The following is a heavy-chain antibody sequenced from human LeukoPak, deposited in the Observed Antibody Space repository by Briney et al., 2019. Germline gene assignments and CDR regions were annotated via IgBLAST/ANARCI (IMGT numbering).Heavy chain of an antibody. J-gene: IGHJ5*02. Sequence: SETLSLTCTVSGGSISSSSYYWGWIRQPPGKGLEWIGSIYYSGSTYYNPSLKSRVTISVDTSKNQFSLKLSSVTAADTAVYYCARDNYYDSSGYIYWFDPWGQGTLVTVSS. CDR3: ARDNYYDSSGYIYWFDP. D-gene: IGHD3-22*01. CDR1: GGSISSSSYY. CDR2: IYYSGST. V-gene: IGHV4-39*02.